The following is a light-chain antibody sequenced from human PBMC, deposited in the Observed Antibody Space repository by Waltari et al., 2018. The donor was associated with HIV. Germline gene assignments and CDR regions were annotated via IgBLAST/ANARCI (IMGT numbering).Light chain of an antibody. J-gene: IGLJ1*01. CDR3: SSYTSSSSYV. V-gene: IGLV2-14*01. Sequence: QSALTQPASVSGSPGQSITISCPGTSSDVGGYNYVSWYQQHPGKAPKLMIYDVSNRPSGVSKRFSGSKSGNTASLTISGLQAEDEADYYCSSYTSSSSYVFGTGTKVTVL. CDR2: DVS. CDR1: SSDVGGYNY.